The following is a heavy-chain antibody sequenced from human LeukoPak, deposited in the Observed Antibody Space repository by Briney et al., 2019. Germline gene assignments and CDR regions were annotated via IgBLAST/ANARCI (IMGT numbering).Heavy chain of an antibody. CDR2: ISSSGSTI. CDR3: AKLVGSGSYSHFDY. D-gene: IGHD3-10*01. Sequence: GGSLRLSCAASGFTFSDYYMSWIRQAPGKGLEWVSYISSSGSTIYYADSVKGRFTISRDNSKNTLYLQMNSLRAEDTAVYYCAKLVGSGSYSHFDYWGQGTLVTVSS. CDR1: GFTFSDYY. J-gene: IGHJ4*02. V-gene: IGHV3-11*01.